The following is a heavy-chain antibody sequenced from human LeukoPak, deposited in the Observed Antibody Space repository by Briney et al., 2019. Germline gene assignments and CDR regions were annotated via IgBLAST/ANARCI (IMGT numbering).Heavy chain of an antibody. CDR2: INHSGSS. V-gene: IGHV4-39*07. Sequence: SETLSLTCTASGGSLSSGSYYWGWIRQPPGKGLEWIGEINHSGSSNYNPSLKSRVTISVDTSKNQFSLKLSSVTAADTAVYYCARGEDGDYYFQHWGQGTLVTVSS. D-gene: IGHD4-17*01. CDR1: GGSLSSGSYY. J-gene: IGHJ1*01. CDR3: ARGEDGDYYFQH.